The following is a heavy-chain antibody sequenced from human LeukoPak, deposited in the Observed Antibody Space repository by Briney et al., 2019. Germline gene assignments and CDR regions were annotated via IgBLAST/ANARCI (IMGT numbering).Heavy chain of an antibody. J-gene: IGHJ6*02. CDR3: ARDRAVAGTYYYYGMDV. V-gene: IGHV4-59*01. CDR2: IYYSGST. Sequence: PSETLSLTCTVSGGSISSYYWSWIRQPPGKGLEWIGYIYYSGSTNYNPSLKSRVTISVDTSKNQFSLKLSSVTAADTAVYYCARDRAVAGTYYYYGMDVWGQGTTVTVSS. D-gene: IGHD6-19*01. CDR1: GGSISSYY.